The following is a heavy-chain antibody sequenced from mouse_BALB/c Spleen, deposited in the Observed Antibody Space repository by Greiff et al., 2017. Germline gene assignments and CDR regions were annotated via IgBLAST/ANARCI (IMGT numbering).Heavy chain of an antibody. J-gene: IGHJ4*01. Sequence: VQLQQSGAELVKPGASVKLSCTASGFNIKDTYMHWVKQRPEQGLEWIGRIDPANGNTKYDPKFQGKATITADTSSNTAYLQLSSLTSEDTAVYYCAGLYGYYGGDYWGQGTSVTVSS. CDR1: GFNIKDTY. V-gene: IGHV14-3*02. CDR3: AGLYGYYGGDY. CDR2: IDPANGNT. D-gene: IGHD2-12*01.